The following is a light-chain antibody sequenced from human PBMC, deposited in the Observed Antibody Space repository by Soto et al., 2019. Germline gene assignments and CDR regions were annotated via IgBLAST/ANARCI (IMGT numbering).Light chain of an antibody. CDR1: QSISSW. CDR2: DAS. V-gene: IGKV1-5*01. CDR3: QHYNSRT. Sequence: QITQSASTVSASVGDRVTITCRASQSISSWLAWYRQKPGKAPNLLISDASTLESGVPSRFSGTGSGTEFTLTISSLQPADFATYYCQHYNSRTFGQGTKVDNK. J-gene: IGKJ1*01.